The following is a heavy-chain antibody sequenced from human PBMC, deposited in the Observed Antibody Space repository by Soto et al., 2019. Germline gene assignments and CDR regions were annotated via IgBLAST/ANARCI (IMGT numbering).Heavy chain of an antibody. Sequence: QVHLVQSGAEVKKPGASVKVSCKASGYTFTSYGITWVRQAPGQGLEGMGWISAHNGNTDYAQKLQGRGIVTRDTSTSTAYMELRSLRSDDTAVYYCARGRYGEYWGQGALVTVSS. CDR2: ISAHNGNT. J-gene: IGHJ4*02. CDR3: ARGRYGEY. D-gene: IGHD3-10*01. CDR1: GYTFTSYG. V-gene: IGHV1-18*01.